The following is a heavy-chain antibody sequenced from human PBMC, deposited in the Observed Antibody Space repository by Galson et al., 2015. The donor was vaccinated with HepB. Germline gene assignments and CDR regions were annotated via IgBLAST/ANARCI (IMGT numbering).Heavy chain of an antibody. V-gene: IGHV3-33*01. D-gene: IGHD7-27*01. CDR3: ARDPQTGDRLDY. Sequence: SLRLSCAASGFTFNRHGMHWVRQAPGKGLEWVAVIWDNGSKKYYAESVKGRFTISRDNSKNTLYLQMNSLTAEDTAVYYCARDPQTGDRLDYWGQGTLVTVSP. CDR1: GFTFNRHG. CDR2: IWDNGSKK. J-gene: IGHJ4*02.